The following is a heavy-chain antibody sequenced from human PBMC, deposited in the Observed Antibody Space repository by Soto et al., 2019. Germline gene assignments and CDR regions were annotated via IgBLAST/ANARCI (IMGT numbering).Heavy chain of an antibody. J-gene: IGHJ6*02. CDR2: ISQSSSDT. CDR1: GFTFSDYY. CDR3: VSQARYAAV. V-gene: IGHV3-11*06. D-gene: IGHD3-9*01. Sequence: GGSLRLSCAASGFTFSDYYMNWIRQAPGKGLEWVSYISQSSSDTNYADSVKGRFTISRDNAKNSLYLQMDSLRAEDTAVYYCVSQARYAAVWGQGTAVTVSS.